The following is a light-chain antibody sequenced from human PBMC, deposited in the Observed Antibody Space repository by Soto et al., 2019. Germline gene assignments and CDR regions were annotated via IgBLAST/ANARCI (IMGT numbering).Light chain of an antibody. V-gene: IGKV3-11*01. CDR3: QQYQTYST. CDR1: ESVTNY. CDR2: DVS. Sequence: ELVLTQSPATLSLSPGERGTLSCRASESVTNYLAWYQQKPGQAPRLLVYDVSNRGAGIPSRFSGSGSGTEFTLTISSLQPDDFATYFCQQYQTYSTFGRGTRLEIK. J-gene: IGKJ5*01.